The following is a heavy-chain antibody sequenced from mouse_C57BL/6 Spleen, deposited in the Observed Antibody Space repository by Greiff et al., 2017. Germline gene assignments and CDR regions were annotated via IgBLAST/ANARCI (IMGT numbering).Heavy chain of an antibody. D-gene: IGHD2-1*01. J-gene: IGHJ1*03. CDR3: ERFYGNNWYFDV. CDR2: IRNKVNGYTT. Sequence: EVQLVESGGGLVQPGGSLSLSCAASGFTFTDYYMSWVRQPPGKALEWLGFIRNKVNGYTTEYSESVKGRFTISRDNSQSILYLQMNALRATDSATYVCERFYGNNWYFDVWGTGTTVTVSS. V-gene: IGHV7-3*01. CDR1: GFTFTDYY.